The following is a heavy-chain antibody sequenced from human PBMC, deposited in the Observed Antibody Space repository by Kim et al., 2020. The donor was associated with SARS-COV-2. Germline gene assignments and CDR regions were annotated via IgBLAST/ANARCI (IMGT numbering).Heavy chain of an antibody. V-gene: IGHV3-23*01. CDR3: GNDPSDY. Sequence: GGSLRLSCAASGFSFPTSAMNWVRQAPGKGLEWVSSISGSGGSTYYADSVKGRFTISRDNSKSTLYLQMNSLRADDTAVYYCGNDPSDYWGQGTLVTVSS. J-gene: IGHJ4*02. CDR2: ISGSGGST. CDR1: GFSFPTSA.